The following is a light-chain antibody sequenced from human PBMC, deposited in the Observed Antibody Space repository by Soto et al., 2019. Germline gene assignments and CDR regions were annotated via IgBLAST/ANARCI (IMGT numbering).Light chain of an antibody. CDR1: SGSIASNY. CDR3: QSYDDSNQV. Sequence: NSMLTQPHSVSESPGKTVSISCTRSSGSIASNYVQWYQQRPGSSPTTVIYEDNQRPSVVPGRFSSSIHRSSNSASPNISGLETGDEADYFCQSYDDSNQVFGGGTKLAVL. V-gene: IGLV6-57*01. J-gene: IGLJ3*02. CDR2: EDN.